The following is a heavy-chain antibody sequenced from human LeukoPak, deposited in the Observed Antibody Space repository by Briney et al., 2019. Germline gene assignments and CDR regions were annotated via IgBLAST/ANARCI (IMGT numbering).Heavy chain of an antibody. CDR3: AKAGSVGTLNWFDP. CDR1: GFTFSSYA. V-gene: IGHV3-23*01. J-gene: IGHJ5*02. Sequence: PGGSLRLSCAASGFTFSSYAMSWVRQAPGKGLEWVSAISGSGGSTYYADSVKGRFTISRDNSKNTLYLQMNSLNAEDTAVYYFAKAGSVGTLNWFDPWGQGTLVTVSS. CDR2: ISGSGGST. D-gene: IGHD5/OR15-5a*01.